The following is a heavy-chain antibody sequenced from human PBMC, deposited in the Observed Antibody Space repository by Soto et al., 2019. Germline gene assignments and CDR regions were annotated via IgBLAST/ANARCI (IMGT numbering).Heavy chain of an antibody. CDR2: ISGSGGST. D-gene: IGHD5-12*01. CDR3: AKDIVATIGEFDY. V-gene: IGHV3-23*01. CDR1: GFTFSSDA. Sequence: GGSLRLSCAASGFTFSSDAMSWVRQAPGKGLEWVSAISGSGGSTYYADSVKGRFTISRDNSKNTLYLQMNSLRAEDTAVYYCAKDIVATIGEFDYWGQGTLFTVSS. J-gene: IGHJ4*02.